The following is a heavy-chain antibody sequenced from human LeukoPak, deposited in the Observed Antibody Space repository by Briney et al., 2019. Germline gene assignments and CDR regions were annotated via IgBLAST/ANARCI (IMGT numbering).Heavy chain of an antibody. V-gene: IGHV1-2*02. CDR1: GYTFTGYY. CDR3: AKAIWIRGNYYFDY. J-gene: IGHJ4*02. Sequence: VKVSCKASGYTFTGYYMHWVRQAPGQGLEWMGWINPNSGGTNYAQRFQGRVTMTRDTSISTAYMDLSSLRSEDTAVYYCAKAIWIRGNYYFDYWGQGTQVTVSS. D-gene: IGHD3-10*01. CDR2: INPNSGGT.